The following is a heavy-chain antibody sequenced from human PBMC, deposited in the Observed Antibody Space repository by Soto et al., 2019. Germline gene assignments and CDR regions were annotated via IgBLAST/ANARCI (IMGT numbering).Heavy chain of an antibody. Sequence: GASVKVSCKASGYTFTTYGISWVRQAPGQGLEWMGGIIPIFGTATYAQKFQGRVTITADESTSTAYMELSSLRSEDTAVYYCARDLYSGYDFFSDGREVWGQGTTVTVSS. CDR2: IIPIFGTA. CDR1: GYTFTTYG. J-gene: IGHJ6*02. V-gene: IGHV1-69*13. CDR3: ARDLYSGYDFFSDGREV. D-gene: IGHD5-12*01.